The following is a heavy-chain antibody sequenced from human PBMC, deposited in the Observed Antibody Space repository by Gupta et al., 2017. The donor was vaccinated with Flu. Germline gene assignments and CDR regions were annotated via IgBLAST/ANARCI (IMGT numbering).Heavy chain of an antibody. CDR1: GFTFRSYA. Sequence: EVQLLESGGGLVQPGGSLRLSCAASGFTFRSYALSWVHQAPGKGLGWVSTISGSAGSTYYADSVKGRFTISRDKSKGTLYLQVNSLRAEDTAVYYCAKHTVTNYFDSWGQGTLVTVSS. V-gene: IGHV3-23*01. CDR3: AKHTVTNYFDS. D-gene: IGHD4-17*01. CDR2: ISGSAGST. J-gene: IGHJ4*02.